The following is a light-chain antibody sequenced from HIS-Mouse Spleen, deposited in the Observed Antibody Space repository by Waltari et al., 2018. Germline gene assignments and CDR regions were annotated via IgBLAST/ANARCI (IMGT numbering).Light chain of an antibody. CDR3: QSADSSGTWV. CDR1: ALPKQY. J-gene: IGLJ3*02. V-gene: IGLV3-25*03. CDR2: KDS. Sequence: SYELTQPPSVSVSPGQTARITCSGDALPKQYAYWYQQKTGQAPVLVIYKDSERPSGIPGRFSGSSSGTTVTLTISGVQAEDEADYYCQSADSSGTWVFGGGTKLTVL.